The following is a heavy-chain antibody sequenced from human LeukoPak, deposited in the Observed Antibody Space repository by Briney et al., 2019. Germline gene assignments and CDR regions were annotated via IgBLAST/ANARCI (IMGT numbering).Heavy chain of an antibody. J-gene: IGHJ4*02. CDR1: GGSFSGYY. CDR3: ARGEAYYYDSSGSEFLDY. CDR2: INHSGST. D-gene: IGHD3-22*01. V-gene: IGHV4-34*01. Sequence: KPSETLSLTCAVYGGSFSGYYWSWIRQPPGKGLEWIGEINHSGSTNYNPSLKSRVTISVDTSKNQFSLKLSSVTAADTAVYYCARGEAYYYDSSGSEFLDYWGQGTLVTVSS.